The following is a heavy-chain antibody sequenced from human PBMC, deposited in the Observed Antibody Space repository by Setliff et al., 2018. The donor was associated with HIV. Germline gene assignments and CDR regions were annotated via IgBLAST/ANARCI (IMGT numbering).Heavy chain of an antibody. Sequence: RASVKVSCKASGGTFSSYAISWVRQAPGQGLEWMGGIIPIFGTANYAQKFQGRVTITTDESTSTAYMELSSLRSEDTAVYYCARGEGSIAVAGIDERYAFDIWGQGTMVTVSS. CDR3: ARGEGSIAVAGIDERYAFDI. J-gene: IGHJ3*02. CDR2: IIPIFGTA. CDR1: GGTFSSYA. V-gene: IGHV1-69*05. D-gene: IGHD6-19*01.